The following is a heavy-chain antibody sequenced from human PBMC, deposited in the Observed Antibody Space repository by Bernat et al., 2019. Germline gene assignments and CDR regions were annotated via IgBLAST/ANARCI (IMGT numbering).Heavy chain of an antibody. J-gene: IGHJ4*02. CDR1: GFSFSNYA. CDR3: ARDRQRLVPFDY. V-gene: IGHV3-30*01. D-gene: IGHD6-6*01. Sequence: QVQLVESGGGVVQPGRSLRISCAASGFSFSNYAMHWVRQAPGKGLDWVAVISDTGSDKHYADSVKGRFTISRDNSKNTLDLLMNSLRAEDTAVYYCARDRQRLVPFDYWGQGTLVTVSS. CDR2: ISDTGSDK.